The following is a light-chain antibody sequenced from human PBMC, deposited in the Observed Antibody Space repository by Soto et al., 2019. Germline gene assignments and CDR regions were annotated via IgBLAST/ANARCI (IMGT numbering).Light chain of an antibody. CDR2: AAS. Sequence: VIWMTQSPSLLSASTGDMVTISCRISQGISSYLAWYQQKPGKAPELLIHAASTLQSGVPSRFSGSGSGTDFTLTISCLQSEDFAVYYCQQYNNWPPYTFGPGTKVDI. J-gene: IGKJ3*01. V-gene: IGKV1D-8*01. CDR1: QGISSY. CDR3: QQYNNWPPYT.